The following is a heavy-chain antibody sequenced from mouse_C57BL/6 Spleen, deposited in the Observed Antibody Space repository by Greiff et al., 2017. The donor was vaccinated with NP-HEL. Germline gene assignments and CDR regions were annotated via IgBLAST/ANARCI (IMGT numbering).Heavy chain of an antibody. CDR2: INPNYGTT. Sequence: VQLKESGPELVKPGASVKISCKASGYSFTDYNMNWVKQRNGKSLEWIGVINPNYGTTSYNQKFKGKATLTVDKSSSTAYMQLNSLTTEDSAVYYCARGDYGSSYDWYFDVWGTGTTVTVSS. D-gene: IGHD1-1*01. V-gene: IGHV1-39*01. CDR3: ARGDYGSSYDWYFDV. CDR1: GYSFTDYN. J-gene: IGHJ1*03.